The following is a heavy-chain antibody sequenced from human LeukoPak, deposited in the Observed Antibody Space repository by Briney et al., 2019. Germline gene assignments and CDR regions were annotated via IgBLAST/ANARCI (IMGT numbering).Heavy chain of an antibody. D-gene: IGHD3-22*01. CDR3: AKDGYYGIYYMDV. Sequence: GGSLRLSCAASGFTFSSYAMSWVRQAPGKGLEWVSAISGSGGSTYYADSVRGRFTISRDNSKNTLYLQMNSLRAEDTAVYYCAKDGYYGIYYMDVWGKGTTVTISS. J-gene: IGHJ6*03. V-gene: IGHV3-23*01. CDR2: ISGSGGST. CDR1: GFTFSSYA.